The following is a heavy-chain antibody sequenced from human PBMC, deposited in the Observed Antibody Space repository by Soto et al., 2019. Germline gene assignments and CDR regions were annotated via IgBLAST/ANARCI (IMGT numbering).Heavy chain of an antibody. CDR1: GFTFSSYA. V-gene: IGHV3-23*01. J-gene: IGHJ6*02. CDR3: ARDGLPGSSWYGAWYYYGMDV. Sequence: GGSLRLSCAASGFTFSSYAMSWVRQAPGKGLEWVSAISGSGGSTYYADSVKGRFTISRDNSKNTLYLQMNSLRAEDTAVYYCARDGLPGSSWYGAWYYYGMDVWGQGTTVTVSS. CDR2: ISGSGGST. D-gene: IGHD6-13*01.